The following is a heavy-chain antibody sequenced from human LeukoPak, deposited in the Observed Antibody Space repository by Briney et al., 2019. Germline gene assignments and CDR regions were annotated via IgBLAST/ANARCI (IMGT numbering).Heavy chain of an antibody. J-gene: IGHJ4*02. V-gene: IGHV4-39*07. CDR3: ARFDRSYGDFTVDY. D-gene: IGHD4-17*01. Sequence: PSETLSLTCTVSGGSISSSSYYWGWIRQPPGKGLEWIGSIYYSGSTYYNPSLKSRVTISVDTSKNQFSLKLSSVTAADTAVYYCARFDRSYGDFTVDYWGQGTLVTVSS. CDR2: IYYSGST. CDR1: GGSISSSSYY.